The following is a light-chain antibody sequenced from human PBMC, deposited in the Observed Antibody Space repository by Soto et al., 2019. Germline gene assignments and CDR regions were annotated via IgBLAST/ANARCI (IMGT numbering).Light chain of an antibody. CDR1: QNVANY. J-gene: IGKJ2*01. Sequence: EIVLTQSPATLSLSPGERATLSCRASQNVANYLDWYQQKPGQAPRLLIYESSNRATGIAARFSGSGSGTDFTLTISRLEPEDFEVYYCQQCGSSPNTFGQGTKVDIX. CDR3: QQCGSSPNT. CDR2: ESS. V-gene: IGKV3-11*01.